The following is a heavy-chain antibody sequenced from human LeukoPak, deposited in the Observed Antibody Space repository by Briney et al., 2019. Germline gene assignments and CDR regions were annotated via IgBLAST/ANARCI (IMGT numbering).Heavy chain of an antibody. CDR1: GGSISSYY. D-gene: IGHD4-23*01. CDR2: IYTSGST. Sequence: SETLSLTCIVSGGSISSYYWSWIRQPAGKGLEWIGRIYTSGSTNYNPSLKSRVTMSVDTSKNQFSLKLSSVTAADTAVYYCARSTAGNSYYYYYMDVWGKGTTVTVSS. V-gene: IGHV4-4*07. J-gene: IGHJ6*03. CDR3: ARSTAGNSYYYYYMDV.